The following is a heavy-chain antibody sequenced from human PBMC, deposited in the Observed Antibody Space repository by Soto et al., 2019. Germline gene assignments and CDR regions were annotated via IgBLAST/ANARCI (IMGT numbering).Heavy chain of an antibody. Sequence: QVKLQESGPGLATPSGTLSLTCAVSGVSISSGNWWTWVRQSPQRGLEYIGEIFHDGTANYYPSFERRVAISVDTSKNQFSLKLTSGTAADTAIYFCARLVYDTRLNYMYFDFWGQGTLVTVSS. D-gene: IGHD3-10*01. V-gene: IGHV4-4*02. CDR3: ARLVYDTRLNYMYFDF. CDR1: GVSISSGNW. CDR2: IFHDGTA. J-gene: IGHJ4*02.